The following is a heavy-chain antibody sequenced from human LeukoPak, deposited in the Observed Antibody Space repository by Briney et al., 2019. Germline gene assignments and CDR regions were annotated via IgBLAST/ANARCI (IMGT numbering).Heavy chain of an antibody. V-gene: IGHV3-7*03. CDR2: IKQDGSEK. J-gene: IGHJ6*04. CDR1: GFAFSSYW. Sequence: GGSLRLSCTASGFAFSSYWMSWVRQAPGKGLEWVANIKQDGSEKYYVDSVKGRFTISRDNAKNSLYLQMNSLRAEGTAVYYCARDRVVRGVTGRRYYYGMDVWGKGTTVTVSS. D-gene: IGHD3-10*01. CDR3: ARDRVVRGVTGRRYYYGMDV.